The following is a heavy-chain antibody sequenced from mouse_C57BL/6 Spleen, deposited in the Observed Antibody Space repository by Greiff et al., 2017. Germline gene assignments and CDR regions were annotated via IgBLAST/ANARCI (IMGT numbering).Heavy chain of an antibody. V-gene: IGHV2-2*01. CDR1: GFSLTSYG. Sequence: QVQLQQSGPGLVQPSQSLSITCTVSGFSLTSYGGDWVRQSPGQGLEWLGVIWSGGSTDYNAAFISRLSISKDNSKSQVFFKMNSLQADDTAIYYCARKDYGSSYGWYFDVWGTGTTVTVSS. D-gene: IGHD1-1*01. CDR2: IWSGGST. J-gene: IGHJ1*03. CDR3: ARKDYGSSYGWYFDV.